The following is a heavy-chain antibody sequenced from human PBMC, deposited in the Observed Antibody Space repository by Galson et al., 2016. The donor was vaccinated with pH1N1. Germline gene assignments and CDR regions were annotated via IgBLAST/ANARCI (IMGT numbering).Heavy chain of an antibody. J-gene: IGHJ4*02. Sequence: SLRLSCAASGFTFSDYGMSWVRQAPGKGLEWVSSISKSDNTTYYADSVKGRFTISRGNSKNTLYLQMNSLRADDTAIYYCAQRDYWGQGTLVAVSS. CDR3: AQRDY. V-gene: IGHV3-23*05. CDR1: GFTFSDYG. CDR2: ISKSDNTT.